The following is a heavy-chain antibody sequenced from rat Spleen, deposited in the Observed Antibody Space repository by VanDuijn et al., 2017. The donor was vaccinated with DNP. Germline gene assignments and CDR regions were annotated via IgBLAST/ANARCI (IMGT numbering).Heavy chain of an antibody. CDR1: GFIFSDYY. J-gene: IGHJ2*01. D-gene: IGHD4-3*01. V-gene: IGHV5S10*01. CDR2: ILYDGSRT. Sequence: EVQLVESGGGLVQPGRSLKLSCAASGFIFSDYYMAWVRQAPKKGLEWVATILYDGSRTFYRDSVMGRFTISRDNAGGALYLQMDSLRSEDTATYYCIRWNSGHFDYWGQGVMVTVSS. CDR3: IRWNSGHFDY.